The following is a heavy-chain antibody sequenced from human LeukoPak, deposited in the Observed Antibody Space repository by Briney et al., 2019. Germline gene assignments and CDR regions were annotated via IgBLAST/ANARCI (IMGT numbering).Heavy chain of an antibody. V-gene: IGHV4-4*07. CDR1: GGSISSYY. CDR2: IYTSGST. CDR3: ARMWITSSGGSCYSGCHFDY. Sequence: SETLSLTCTFSGGSISSYYWSWIRQPAGKGLEWIGRIYTSGSTNYNPSLKSRVTMSVDTSKNQFSLKLSSVTAADTAVYYCARMWITSSGGSCYSGCHFDYWGQGTLVTVSS. J-gene: IGHJ4*02. D-gene: IGHD2-15*01.